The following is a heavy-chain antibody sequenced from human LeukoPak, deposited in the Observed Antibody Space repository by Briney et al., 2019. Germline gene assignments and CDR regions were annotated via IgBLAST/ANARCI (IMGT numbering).Heavy chain of an antibody. D-gene: IGHD2-15*01. J-gene: IGHJ5*02. Sequence: RWASVKVSCKASGYTFTSYAMTWVRQAPGQGLQWMGYINTKTGNAVYAQGFTGRFAFSLDTSVRTTYLEINSLKSEDTALYYCVRDYPNYCISSSCYVQRFDPWGQGTLVTVSS. CDR3: VRDYPNYCISSSCYVQRFDP. CDR2: INTKTGNA. V-gene: IGHV7-4-1*02. CDR1: GYTFTSYA.